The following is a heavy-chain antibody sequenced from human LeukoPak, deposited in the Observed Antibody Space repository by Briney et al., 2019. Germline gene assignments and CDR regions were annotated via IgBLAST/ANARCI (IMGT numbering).Heavy chain of an antibody. D-gene: IGHD4-17*01. Sequence: GASVKVSCKASGYTFTGYYMHWVRQAPGQGLERMGKISPTGDSISYARRFQGRITLTTDTSTITLYMELSNLRSEDTSVYYCARGSVTTDASFDYWGQGTLVTVSS. V-gene: IGHV1-46*01. CDR3: ARGSVTTDASFDY. CDR1: GYTFTGYY. J-gene: IGHJ4*02. CDR2: ISPTGDSI.